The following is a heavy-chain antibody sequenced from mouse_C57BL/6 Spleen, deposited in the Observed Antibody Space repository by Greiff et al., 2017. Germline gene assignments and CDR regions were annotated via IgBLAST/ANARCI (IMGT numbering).Heavy chain of an antibody. V-gene: IGHV1-64*01. CDR3: ARRTTVVATNYFDY. CDR2: IHPNSGST. J-gene: IGHJ2*01. D-gene: IGHD1-1*01. Sequence: QVQLQQPGAELVKPGASVKLSCKASGYTFTSYWMHWVKQRPGQGLEWIGMIHPNSGSTNYNEKFKSKATLTVDKSSSTAYMQRSSLTSEASAVYYCARRTTVVATNYFDYWGQGTTLTVSS. CDR1: GYTFTSYW.